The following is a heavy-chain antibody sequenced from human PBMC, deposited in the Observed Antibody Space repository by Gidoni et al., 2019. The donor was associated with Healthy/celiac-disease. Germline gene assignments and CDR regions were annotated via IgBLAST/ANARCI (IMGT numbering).Heavy chain of an antibody. CDR2: IYTSGST. V-gene: IGHV4-4*07. CDR1: GGSISSYY. Sequence: QVQLQESGPGLVKPSETLSLTCTVSGGSISSYYWSWIRQPAGKGLEWIGRIYTSGSTNYNPSLKSRVTMSVDTSKNQFSLKLSAVTAADTAVYYCARDSPLYCSSTSCPRTYYYYMDVWGKGTTVTVSS. D-gene: IGHD2-2*01. J-gene: IGHJ6*03. CDR3: ARDSPLYCSSTSCPRTYYYYMDV.